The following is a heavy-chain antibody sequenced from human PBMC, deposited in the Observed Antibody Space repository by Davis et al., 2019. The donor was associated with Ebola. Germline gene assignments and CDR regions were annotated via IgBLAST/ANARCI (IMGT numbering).Heavy chain of an antibody. D-gene: IGHD2-8*01. Sequence: PGGSLRLSCAASGLTLSNRGMNWVRQAPGKGLEWVSSISGSNDYIYYAEPVKGRFTISRDNAKNSLYLQMNSMTAEDTAVYYCTRRASGYCPTGICFHPDSWGQGILVTVSS. CDR3: TRRASGYCPTGICFHPDS. V-gene: IGHV3-21*04. J-gene: IGHJ4*02. CDR2: ISGSNDYI. CDR1: GLTLSNRG.